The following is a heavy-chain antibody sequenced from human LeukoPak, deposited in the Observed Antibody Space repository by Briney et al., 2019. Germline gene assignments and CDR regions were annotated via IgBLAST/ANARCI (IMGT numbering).Heavy chain of an antibody. CDR2: ISAYNGNT. J-gene: IGHJ5*02. CDR3: ARDFWSGVPAARVGFDP. CDR1: GYTFTSYG. V-gene: IGHV1-18*01. Sequence: ASVKVSCKASGYTFTSYGISWVRQAPGQGPEWMGWISAYNGNTNYAQKLQGRVTMTTDTSTSTAYMELRSLRSDDTAVYYCARDFWSGVPAARVGFDPWGQGTLVTVSS. D-gene: IGHD2-2*01.